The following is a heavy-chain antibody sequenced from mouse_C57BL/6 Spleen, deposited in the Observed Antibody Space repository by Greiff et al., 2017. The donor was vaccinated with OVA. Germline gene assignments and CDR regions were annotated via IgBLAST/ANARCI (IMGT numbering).Heavy chain of an antibody. CDR2: INPSSGYT. CDR1: GYTFTSYT. D-gene: IGHD2-4*01. V-gene: IGHV1-4*01. J-gene: IGHJ4*01. Sequence: VQLQQSGAELARPGASVKMSCKASGYTFTSYTMHWVKQRPGQGLEWIGYINPSSGYTKYNQKFKDKATLTADKSSSTAYMQLSSLTSEDSAVYYCARRGYYDYDDYAMDYWGQGTSVTVSS. CDR3: ARRGYYDYDDYAMDY.